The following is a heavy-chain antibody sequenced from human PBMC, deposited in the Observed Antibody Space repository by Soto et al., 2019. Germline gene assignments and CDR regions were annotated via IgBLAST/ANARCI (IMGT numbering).Heavy chain of an antibody. CDR1: GGSISSGGYY. J-gene: IGHJ4*02. Sequence: QVQLQESGPGLVKPSQTLSLTCTVSGGSISSGGYYWSWIRQHPGKGLEWIGYIYYSGSTYYNPSLKSRVTISVDTSKNQFSLKLSSVTAADTAVYYCARAPYYYDSSGYYGLVFHNWGQGTLVTVSS. CDR2: IYYSGST. D-gene: IGHD3-22*01. V-gene: IGHV4-31*03. CDR3: ARAPYYYDSSGYYGLVFHN.